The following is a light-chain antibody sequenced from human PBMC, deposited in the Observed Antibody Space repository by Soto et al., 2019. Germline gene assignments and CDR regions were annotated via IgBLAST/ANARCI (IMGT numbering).Light chain of an antibody. CDR2: LTY. V-gene: IGKV3-11*01. J-gene: IGKJ1*01. Sequence: EIVLTQSPATLSAFPGDRVTLSCRASQAVNTRLAWYQHKPGQAPRLLIYLTYNRAAGVPSRFSAWGSETDFTLTISDVQPEDFAVYYCHHRQSWPRTFGQGTTVDIK. CDR1: QAVNTR. CDR3: HHRQSWPRT.